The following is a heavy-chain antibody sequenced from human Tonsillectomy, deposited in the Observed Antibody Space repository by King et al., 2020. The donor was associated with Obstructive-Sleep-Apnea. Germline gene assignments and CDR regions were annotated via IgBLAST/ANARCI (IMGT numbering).Heavy chain of an antibody. Sequence: QLVQSGGGVVQPGRSLRLSCAASGFTFSSYGMHWVRQAPGKGLEWVAVIRYDGRNMYYADSVKGRFTISRDNSKNTLYLQISSLRAEDTAVYYCARDPPYYGDYYLDYWGQGTLVTVSS. CDR3: ARDPPYYGDYYLDY. J-gene: IGHJ4*02. D-gene: IGHD4-17*01. V-gene: IGHV3-33*01. CDR2: IRYDGRNM. CDR1: GFTFSSYG.